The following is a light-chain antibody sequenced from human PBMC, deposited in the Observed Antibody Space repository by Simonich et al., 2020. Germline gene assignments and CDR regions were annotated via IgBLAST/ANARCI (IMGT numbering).Light chain of an antibody. J-gene: IGKJ5*01. V-gene: IGKV1-39*01. CDR2: AAS. CDR1: KSISSY. CDR3: HQSYSTLSIT. Sequence: DIQMTQSTSSLSASVGDRVTITCRASKSISSYLNWYQQKPGKAPKLLIYAASSLQSGVPSRFSGSGSGTDFTLTISSLQPEDFATYYCHQSYSTLSITFGQGTRLEIK.